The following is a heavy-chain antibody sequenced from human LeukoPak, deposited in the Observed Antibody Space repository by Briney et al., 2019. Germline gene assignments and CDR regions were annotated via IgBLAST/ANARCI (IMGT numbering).Heavy chain of an antibody. CDR3: AREAMYSYGNNFDY. CDR2: IYSSVST. D-gene: IGHD5-18*01. V-gene: IGHV4-39*07. CDR1: GGSISSNAYY. J-gene: IGHJ4*02. Sequence: PSETLSLTCTVSGGSISSNAYYWAWIRQPPGKGLEWIGSIYSSVSTYYNLSLKSRVTISVDTSKNQFSLKLSSVTAADTAVYHCAREAMYSYGNNFDYWGQGTLVTVSS.